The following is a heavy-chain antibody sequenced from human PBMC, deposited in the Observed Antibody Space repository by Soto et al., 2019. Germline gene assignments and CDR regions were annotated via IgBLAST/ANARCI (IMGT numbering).Heavy chain of an antibody. J-gene: IGHJ4*02. V-gene: IGHV3-11*06. CDR3: ARGGSDYDFWSGYGANDY. CDR1: GFTFSDYY. CDR2: ISSSSSYT. Sequence: ESGGGLVKPGGSLRLSCAASGFTFSDYYMSWIRQAPGKGLEWVSYISSSSSYTNYADSVKGRFTISRDNAKNSLYLQMNSLRAEDTAVYYCARGGSDYDFWSGYGANDYWGQGTLVTVSS. D-gene: IGHD3-3*01.